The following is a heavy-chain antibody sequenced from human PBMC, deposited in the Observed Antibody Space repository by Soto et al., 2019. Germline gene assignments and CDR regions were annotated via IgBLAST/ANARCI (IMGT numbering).Heavy chain of an antibody. D-gene: IGHD6-19*01. V-gene: IGHV1-8*01. CDR3: ARSLSGWYLENYFYGMDV. J-gene: IGHJ6*02. Sequence: QVQLVQSGAEVKKPGASVKVSCKASGYTFTSYDINWVRQATGQGLEWMGWMNPNSGNTGYAQKFQGRVTMTRITSISTAYMELSSLRSEDTAVYYCARSLSGWYLENYFYGMDVWGQGTTVTVSS. CDR1: GYTFTSYD. CDR2: MNPNSGNT.